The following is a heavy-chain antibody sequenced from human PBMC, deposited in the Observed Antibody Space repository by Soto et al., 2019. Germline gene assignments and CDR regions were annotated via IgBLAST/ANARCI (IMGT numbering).Heavy chain of an antibody. V-gene: IGHV3-7*05. Sequence: GGSLRLSCAASGFTFSSYWMSWVRQAPGKGLEWVANIKQDGSEKYYVDSVKGRFTISRDNAKNSLYLQMNSLRAEDTAVYYCAVQDSGYDFPFDYWGQGTLVTVSS. J-gene: IGHJ4*02. D-gene: IGHD5-12*01. CDR3: AVQDSGYDFPFDY. CDR2: IKQDGSEK. CDR1: GFTFSSYW.